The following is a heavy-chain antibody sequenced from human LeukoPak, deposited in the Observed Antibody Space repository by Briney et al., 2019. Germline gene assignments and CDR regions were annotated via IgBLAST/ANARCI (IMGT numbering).Heavy chain of an antibody. CDR2: IRTKANNYAT. Sequence: GGSLRLSCAASGVTLRGSVMHAVRQASGKGLEWVARIRTKANNYATAFAASVKGRFTISREDSKNTAYLQVNSLKTEDTAVWYGTSPKADSSYYGMDVWGQGTTVTVSS. CDR3: TSPKADSSYYGMDV. CDR1: GVTLRGSV. J-gene: IGHJ6*02. V-gene: IGHV3-73*01. D-gene: IGHD6-19*01.